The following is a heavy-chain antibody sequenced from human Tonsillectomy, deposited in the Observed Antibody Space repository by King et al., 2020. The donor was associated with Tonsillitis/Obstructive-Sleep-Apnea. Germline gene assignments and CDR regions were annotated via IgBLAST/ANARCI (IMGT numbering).Heavy chain of an antibody. Sequence: QLVQSGGGAVQPGRSLRLSCAASGFTFSSYGMHWVRQAPGKGLEWVAVISYDGSNKYYADSVKGRFTISRDNSKNTLYLQMNSLRAEDTAVYYCAKDPYYDFWSGYYKEGSGPYGMDVWGQGTTVTVSS. CDR3: AKDPYYDFWSGYYKEGSGPYGMDV. CDR2: ISYDGSNK. D-gene: IGHD3-3*01. V-gene: IGHV3-30*18. CDR1: GFTFSSYG. J-gene: IGHJ6*02.